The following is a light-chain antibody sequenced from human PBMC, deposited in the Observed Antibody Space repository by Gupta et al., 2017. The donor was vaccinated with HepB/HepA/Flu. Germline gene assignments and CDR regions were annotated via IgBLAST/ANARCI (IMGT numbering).Light chain of an antibody. V-gene: IGLV1-40*01. J-gene: IGLJ2*01. CDR2: GNS. Sequence: QSVLTQPPSVSGAPGPRVTLSCTGSSSNIGAGYDVHWYQQLPGTAPKLLIYGNSNRPSGVPDRFSGSKSGTSASLAITGLQAEDEADYYCQSYDSSLSGPVFGGGTKLTVL. CDR1: SSNIGAGYD. CDR3: QSYDSSLSGPV.